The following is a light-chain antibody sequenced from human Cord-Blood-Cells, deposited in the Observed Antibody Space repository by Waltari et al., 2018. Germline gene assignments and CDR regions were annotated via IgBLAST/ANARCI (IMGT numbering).Light chain of an antibody. V-gene: IGKV1-39*01. CDR2: ATS. J-gene: IGKJ1*01. CDR3: QQIYSTPGGT. CDR1: QSISSY. Sequence: DIQMTQSPSSLSASVGDRVTITCRASQSISSYLNWYQQKPGKAPKLLIYATSSLQSGVPSRFSGSGSGTDFTLTISSLQPEDFATYYCQQIYSTPGGTFGQGTKVEIK.